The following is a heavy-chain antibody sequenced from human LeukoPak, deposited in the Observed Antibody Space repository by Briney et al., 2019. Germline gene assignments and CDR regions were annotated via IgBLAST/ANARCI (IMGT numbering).Heavy chain of an antibody. CDR1: GFTFTSSA. CDR2: IVVGSGNT. CDR3: AAVLGSSGTRDDY. V-gene: IGHV1-58*02. Sequence: GASVKVSCKASGFTFTSSAMQWVRQARGQRLEWIGWIVVGSGNTNYAQKFQERVTITRDMSTSTAYMELSSLRSEDTAVYYCAAVLGSSGTRDDYWGQGTLVTVSS. J-gene: IGHJ4*02. D-gene: IGHD3-22*01.